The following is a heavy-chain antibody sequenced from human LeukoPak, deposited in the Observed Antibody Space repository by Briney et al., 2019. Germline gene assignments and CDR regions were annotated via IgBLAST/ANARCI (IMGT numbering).Heavy chain of an antibody. Sequence: PSETLSLTCTVSGGSISSYYWSWVRQAPGKGLEWVSVIYSGGSTYYADSVKGRFTISRDNSGNTLYLQMNGLRAEDTAVYYCARGAYVSDSFPLHYWGLGTLVTVSS. CDR2: IYSGGST. D-gene: IGHD3-10*01. CDR3: ARGAYVSDSFPLHY. CDR1: GGSISSYY. V-gene: IGHV3-66*01. J-gene: IGHJ4*02.